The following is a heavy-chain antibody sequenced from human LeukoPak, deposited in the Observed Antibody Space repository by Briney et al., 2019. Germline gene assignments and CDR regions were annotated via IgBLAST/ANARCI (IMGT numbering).Heavy chain of an antibody. CDR1: GGSISNFY. J-gene: IGHJ4*02. CDR3: ARSMY. Sequence: PSETLSLTCTVSGGSISNFYWSWIRQPPGKGLEWIGYIYYSGSTNYNPPLKSRVTISVDTSKNQFSLKLSSVTAADTAVYYCARSMYWGQGTLVTVSS. CDR2: IYYSGST. V-gene: IGHV4-59*01.